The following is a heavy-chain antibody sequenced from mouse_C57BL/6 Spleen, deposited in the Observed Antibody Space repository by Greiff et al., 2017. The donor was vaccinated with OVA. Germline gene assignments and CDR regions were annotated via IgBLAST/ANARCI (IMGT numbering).Heavy chain of an antibody. D-gene: IGHD1-1*01. CDR1: GYTFTDYN. CDR3: ARVDYYGVYYAMDY. CDR2: INPNNGGT. Sequence: EVQLVESGPELVKPGASVKIPCKASGYTFTDYNMDWVKQSHGKSLEWIGDINPNNGGTIYNQKFKGKATLTVDKSSSTAYMELRSLTSEDTAVYYCARVDYYGVYYAMDYWGQGTSVTVSS. J-gene: IGHJ4*01. V-gene: IGHV1-18*01.